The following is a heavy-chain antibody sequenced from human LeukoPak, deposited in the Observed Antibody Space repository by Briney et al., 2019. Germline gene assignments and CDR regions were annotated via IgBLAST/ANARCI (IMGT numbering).Heavy chain of an antibody. D-gene: IGHD3-10*01. CDR2: INPHSGDT. J-gene: IGHJ6*02. CDR3: ARGPLGGPGRNGMDV. Sequence: GASVKVSCKASGYTFTGYYMHWVRQAPGQGLEWMGWINPHSGDTNYAQKFQGRVTMTGDTSISTAYMELSRLRSDDTAVYYCARGPLGGPGRNGMDVWGQGTTVTVSS. CDR1: GYTFTGYY. V-gene: IGHV1-2*02.